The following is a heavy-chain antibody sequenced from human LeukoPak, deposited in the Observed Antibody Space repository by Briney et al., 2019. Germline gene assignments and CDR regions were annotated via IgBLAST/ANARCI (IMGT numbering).Heavy chain of an antibody. CDR2: INHSGST. D-gene: IGHD3-9*01. Sequence: SETLSLTCAVYGGSFSGYYWSWIRQPPGKGLEWIGEINHSGSTNYNPSPKSRVTISVDTSKNQFSLKLSSVTAADTAVYYCARGVSRYYDILTGYVYYYYMDVWGKGTTVTVSS. J-gene: IGHJ6*03. V-gene: IGHV4-34*01. CDR3: ARGVSRYYDILTGYVYYYYMDV. CDR1: GGSFSGYY.